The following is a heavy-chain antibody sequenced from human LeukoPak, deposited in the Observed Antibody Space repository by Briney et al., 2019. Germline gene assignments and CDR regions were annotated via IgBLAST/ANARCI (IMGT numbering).Heavy chain of an antibody. D-gene: IGHD3-3*01. CDR1: GFIVSGDF. CDR3: ARGGAPILRFLEWAHYYYGMDV. CDR2: IYSDGST. Sequence: GGSLRLSCAASGFIVSGDFMSWVRQAPGKGLEWVSVIYSDGSTYYADSVEGRFTISRDNSKNTLYLQMNSLRAEDTAVYYCARGGAPILRFLEWAHYYYGMDVWGQGTTVTVSS. J-gene: IGHJ6*02. V-gene: IGHV3-66*01.